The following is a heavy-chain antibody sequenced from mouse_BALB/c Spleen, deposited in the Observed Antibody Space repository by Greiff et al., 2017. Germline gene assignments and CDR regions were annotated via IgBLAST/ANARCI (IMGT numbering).Heavy chain of an antibody. CDR3: ARGDYDD. D-gene: IGHD2-4*01. Sequence: EVQGVESGGGLVQPGGSLKLSCAASGFTFSSYGMSWVRQTPDKRLELVATINSNGGSTYYPDSVKGRFTISRDNAKNTLYLQMSSLKSEDTAMYYCARGDYDDWGQGTTLTVSA. J-gene: IGHJ2*01. CDR2: INSNGGST. V-gene: IGHV5-6-3*01. CDR1: GFTFSSYG.